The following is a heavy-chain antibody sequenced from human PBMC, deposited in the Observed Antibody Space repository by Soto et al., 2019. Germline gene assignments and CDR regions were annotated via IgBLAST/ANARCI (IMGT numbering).Heavy chain of an antibody. D-gene: IGHD5-18*01. CDR2: ISGSGGST. J-gene: IGHJ6*02. V-gene: IGHV3-23*01. Sequence: PGGSLRLSCAASGFTFSSYAMSWVRQAPGKGLEWVSAISGSGGSTYYADSVKGRFTISRDNSKNTLYLQMNSLRAEDTAVYYCAKDGYSYGRAYGMDVWGQGTTVTVSS. CDR3: AKDGYSYGRAYGMDV. CDR1: GFTFSSYA.